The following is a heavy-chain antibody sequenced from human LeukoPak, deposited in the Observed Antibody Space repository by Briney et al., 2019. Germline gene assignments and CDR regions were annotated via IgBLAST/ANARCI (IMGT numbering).Heavy chain of an antibody. CDR2: ISSNGGST. J-gene: IGHJ3*02. CDR3: AREGNYYDSNGAFDI. CDR1: GFTFSSYA. D-gene: IGHD3-22*01. Sequence: PGGSLRLPCAASGFTFSSYAMHWVRQAPGKGLEYVSAISSNGGSTYYANSVKGRFTISRDNSKNTLYLQMGSLRAEDMAVYYCAREGNYYDSNGAFDIWGQGTMVTVSS. V-gene: IGHV3-64*01.